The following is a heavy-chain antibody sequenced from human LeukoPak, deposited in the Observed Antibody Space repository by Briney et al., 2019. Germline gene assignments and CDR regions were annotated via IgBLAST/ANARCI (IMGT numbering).Heavy chain of an antibody. V-gene: IGHV4-59*01. Sequence: PSETLSLTCTVSGGSISSYYWSWIRQPPGKGLEWIGYIYYSGSTNYNPSLKSRVTISVDTSKNQFSLKLSSVTAADTAVYYCARTPRGTSGDPRLNYYYYMDVWGKGTTVTISS. CDR1: GGSISSYY. CDR3: ARTPRGTSGDPRLNYYYYMDV. CDR2: IYYSGST. D-gene: IGHD1-26*01. J-gene: IGHJ6*03.